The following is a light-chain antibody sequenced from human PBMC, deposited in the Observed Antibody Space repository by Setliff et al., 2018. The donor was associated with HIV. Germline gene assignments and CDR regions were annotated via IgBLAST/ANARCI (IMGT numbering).Light chain of an antibody. CDR1: KLWDRY. Sequence: SYALTQPPSVSVSPGQTASITCSGDKLWDRYVSWYQQKPGQSPMLVIYQNNKRPSGIPERFSGSKSGSTATLTISETQAMDEADYYCQAWDISTGGVFGTGTKVTVL. V-gene: IGLV3-1*01. J-gene: IGLJ1*01. CDR2: QNN. CDR3: QAWDISTGGV.